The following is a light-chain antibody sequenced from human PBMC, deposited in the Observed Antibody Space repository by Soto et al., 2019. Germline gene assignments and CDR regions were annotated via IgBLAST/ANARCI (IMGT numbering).Light chain of an antibody. J-gene: IGLJ2*01. CDR2: DVS. CDR3: SSYTSSSTLVV. Sequence: QSALTQPASVSGSPGQSITISCTGTSSDVGGYNYVSWYQQHPGKAPKLMIYDVSNRPSGVSNRFSGSKSGNTASLTISGIQVEDGADYYCSSYTSSSTLVVFGGGTKLTVL. CDR1: SSDVGGYNY. V-gene: IGLV2-14*01.